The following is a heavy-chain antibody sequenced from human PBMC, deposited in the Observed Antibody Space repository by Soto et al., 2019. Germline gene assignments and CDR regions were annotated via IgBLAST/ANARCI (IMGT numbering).Heavy chain of an antibody. Sequence: GGSLRLSCAASGFTFSSYAMSWVRQAPGKGLEWVSAISGSGGSTYYADSVKGRFTISRDNSKNTLYLQMNSLRAEDTAVYYCAKLIGYQLLRGVAFDYWGQGTLVTVSS. J-gene: IGHJ4*02. CDR2: ISGSGGST. CDR3: AKLIGYQLLRGVAFDY. D-gene: IGHD2-2*01. CDR1: GFTFSSYA. V-gene: IGHV3-23*01.